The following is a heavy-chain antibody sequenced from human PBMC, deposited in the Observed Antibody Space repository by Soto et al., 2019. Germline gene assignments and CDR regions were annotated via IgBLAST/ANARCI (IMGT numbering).Heavy chain of an antibody. CDR3: ARDGAGANYYYYYMDV. V-gene: IGHV3-33*08. CDR2: IWYDGSNK. CDR1: GFTFSSYG. Sequence: GGSLRLSCAASGFTFSSYGMHWVRQAPGKGLEWVAVIWYDGSNKYYADSVKGRFTISRDNSKNTLYLQMNSLRAEDTAVYYCARDGAGANYYYYYMDVWGKGTTVTVSS. D-gene: IGHD1-26*01. J-gene: IGHJ6*03.